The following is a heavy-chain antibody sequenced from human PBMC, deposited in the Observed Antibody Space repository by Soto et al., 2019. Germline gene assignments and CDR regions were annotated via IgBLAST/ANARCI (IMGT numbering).Heavy chain of an antibody. V-gene: IGHV1-46*01. CDR2: FNPYTGGT. J-gene: IGHJ5*02. D-gene: IGHD3-22*01. Sequence: QGQLVQSGAEVKKPGASVKVSCKASGYTFTTYYIHWMRQAPGQGLEWMGMFNPYTGGTRYAHKFQGRVNMTGATSTSTGYMELSRLRSDATDVYYCARLWGEIVTEFHTWGQGTLVTVSS. CDR3: ARLWGEIVTEFHT. CDR1: GYTFTTYY.